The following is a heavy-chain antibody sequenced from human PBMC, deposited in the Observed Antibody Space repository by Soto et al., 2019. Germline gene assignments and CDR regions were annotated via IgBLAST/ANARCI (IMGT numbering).Heavy chain of an antibody. Sequence: PSETLSLTCTVSGGSITTSGYSWSWIRQPPGKGLEWIGYVYHFGRPYSSPSLKSRVTISVDKSKNQFSLKLSSVTAADTAVYYCAKGGDYYGMDVWGQGTTVTVSS. CDR3: AKGGDYYGMDV. J-gene: IGHJ6*02. V-gene: IGHV4-30-2*01. CDR1: GGSITTSGYS. CDR2: VYHFGRP. D-gene: IGHD3-16*01.